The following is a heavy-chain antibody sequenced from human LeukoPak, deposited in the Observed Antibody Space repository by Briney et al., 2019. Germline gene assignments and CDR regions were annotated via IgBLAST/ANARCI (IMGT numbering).Heavy chain of an antibody. V-gene: IGHV3-48*02. Sequence: PGGSLRLSCAASGFTLSRYSMKWLRQAPGKGLEWVSYISRSSSTISYADSVKGRFTISRDNAKNSLYLQMNSLRDEDTAVYYCARDSASGSYRHAFDIWGQGTMVTVSS. CDR3: ARDSASGSYRHAFDI. J-gene: IGHJ3*02. D-gene: IGHD1-26*01. CDR1: GFTLSRYS. CDR2: ISRSSSTI.